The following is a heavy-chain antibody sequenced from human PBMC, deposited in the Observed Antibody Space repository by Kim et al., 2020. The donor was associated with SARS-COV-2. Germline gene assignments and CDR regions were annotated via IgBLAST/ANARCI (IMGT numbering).Heavy chain of an antibody. CDR2: IYYSGST. V-gene: IGHV4-39*01. D-gene: IGHD2-21*02. CDR3: ARLGGNCGGDCWLWFDP. Sequence: SETLSLTCTVSGGSISSSSYYWGWIRQPPGKGLEWIGSIYYSGSTYYNPSLKSRVTISVDTSKNQFSLKLSSVTAADTAVYYCARLGGNCGGDCWLWFDPWGQGTLVTVSS. CDR1: GGSISSSSYY. J-gene: IGHJ5*02.